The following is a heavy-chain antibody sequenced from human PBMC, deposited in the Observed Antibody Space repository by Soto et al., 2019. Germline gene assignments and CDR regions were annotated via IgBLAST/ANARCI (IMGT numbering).Heavy chain of an antibody. J-gene: IGHJ4*02. V-gene: IGHV3-64*02. CDR2: ITSDGGTT. CDR1: GFTFSNYA. CDR3: ARDANGAADY. Sequence: LRLSCAASGFTFSNYAMHWVRQAPGKGLEYVSAITSDGGTTYYADSVKGRFTISRDNSKNTLYLQMGRLRAEDMAMYYCARDANGAADYWGQGTLVTVSS. D-gene: IGHD2-8*01.